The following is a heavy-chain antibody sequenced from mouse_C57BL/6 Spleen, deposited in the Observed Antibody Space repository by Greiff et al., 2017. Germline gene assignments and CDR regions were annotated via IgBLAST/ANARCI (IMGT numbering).Heavy chain of an antibody. J-gene: IGHJ2*01. CDR1: GYTFTDHT. Sequence: QVQLQQSDAELVKPGASVKISCKVSGYTFTDHTIHWMKQRPEQGLEWIGYIYPRDGSTKYNEKFKGKATLTADKSSSTAYRQLNSLTSADAAVYFCARGRPYYRFDYWGQGTTLTVSS. CDR3: ARGRPYYRFDY. V-gene: IGHV1-78*01. CDR2: IYPRDGST. D-gene: IGHD2-14*01.